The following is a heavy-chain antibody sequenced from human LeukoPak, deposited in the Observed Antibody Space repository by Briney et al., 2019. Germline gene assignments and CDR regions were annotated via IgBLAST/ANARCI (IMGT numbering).Heavy chain of an antibody. CDR2: ISASGGST. Sequence: GGSLRLSCGASGFTFSNFAMNWVRQAPGKGLEWVSAISASGGSTYYADSVKGRFTISRDNSKNTLYLQMNSLRAEDTAVYYCAKHPPNDFWSGYYDYYYMDVWGKGTTVTVSS. J-gene: IGHJ6*03. CDR1: GFTFSNFA. CDR3: AKHPPNDFWSGYYDYYYMDV. V-gene: IGHV3-23*01. D-gene: IGHD3-3*01.